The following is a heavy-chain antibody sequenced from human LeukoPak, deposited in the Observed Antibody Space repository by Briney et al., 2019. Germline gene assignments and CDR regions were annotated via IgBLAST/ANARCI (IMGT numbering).Heavy chain of an antibody. D-gene: IGHD6-19*01. J-gene: IGHJ4*02. V-gene: IGHV4-34*01. CDR2: INHSGST. CDR3: ARGRGVYSSGWCGSYFDY. Sequence: SETLSLTCAVYGGSFSGYYWSWIRQPPGKGLEWIGEINHSGSTNYNPSLKSRVTISVDTSKNQFSLKLSSVTAADTAVYYCARGRGVYSSGWCGSYFDYWGQGTLVTVSS. CDR1: GGSFSGYY.